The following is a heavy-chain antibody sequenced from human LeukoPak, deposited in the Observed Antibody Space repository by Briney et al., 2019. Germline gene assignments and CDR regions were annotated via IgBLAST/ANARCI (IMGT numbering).Heavy chain of an antibody. V-gene: IGHV3-53*01. CDR2: IYSGGST. D-gene: IGHD3-22*01. J-gene: IGHJ3*02. Sequence: PGGSLRLSFAASGFPVSNNYMSWVRQAPGKGLEWVSVIYSGGSTYYADSVKGRFTISRDNSKNTLYLQMNSLRAEDTAVYYCARDSRQDYYDSSGYLWFAFDIWGQGTMVTVSS. CDR1: GFPVSNNY. CDR3: ARDSRQDYYDSSGYLWFAFDI.